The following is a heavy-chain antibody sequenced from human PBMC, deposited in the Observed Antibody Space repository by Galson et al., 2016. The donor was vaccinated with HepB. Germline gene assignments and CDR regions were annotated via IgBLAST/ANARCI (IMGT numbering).Heavy chain of an antibody. V-gene: IGHV3-7*05. CDR3: ASLRFKGFDL. Sequence: SLRLSCAASGFTFSSYWMSWVRQAPGRRLECVANIKQDGSEQYYADSVKGRFTISRDNAKKSLYLQMNSLRAEDTAVYYCASLRFKGFDLWGRGTLVTVSS. CDR1: GFTFSSYW. CDR2: IKQDGSEQ. D-gene: IGHD3-3*01. J-gene: IGHJ2*01.